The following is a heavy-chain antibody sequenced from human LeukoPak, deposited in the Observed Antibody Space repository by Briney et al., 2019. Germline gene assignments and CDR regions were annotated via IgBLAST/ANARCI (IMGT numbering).Heavy chain of an antibody. J-gene: IGHJ6*03. CDR1: GFTFSTYW. CDR3: ARVVTAWSMDV. Sequence: GGSLRLSCVASGFTFSTYWMSWVRQAPGKGLEWVANINQDGSEKNYVDSVKGRFTISRDNAENSLFLQMNSLRAEDTALYYCARVVTAWSMDVWGKGTAVTVSS. V-gene: IGHV3-7*01. D-gene: IGHD2-21*02. CDR2: INQDGSEK.